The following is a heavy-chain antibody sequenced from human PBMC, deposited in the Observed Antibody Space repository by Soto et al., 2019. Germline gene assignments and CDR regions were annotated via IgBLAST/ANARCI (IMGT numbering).Heavy chain of an antibody. V-gene: IGHV4-34*01. CDR2: INHGGTT. Sequence: SETLSLTCAVYGGSFSGYYWSWIRQPPGKGLEWIGEINHGGTTNYNPSLKSRVTLSVDTSKNQFSLKLSSVTAADTAVYYCARGVYCSSTSCYWGMDVWGQGTTVTV. J-gene: IGHJ6*02. D-gene: IGHD2-2*01. CDR1: GGSFSGYY. CDR3: ARGVYCSSTSCYWGMDV.